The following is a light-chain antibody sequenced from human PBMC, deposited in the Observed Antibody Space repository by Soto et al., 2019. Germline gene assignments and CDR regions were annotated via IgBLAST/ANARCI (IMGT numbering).Light chain of an antibody. CDR2: DDR. CDR1: NIGSKS. J-gene: IGLJ2*01. CDR3: QVWDSSSDLVV. Sequence: SYELTQPPSVSVAPGQTATITCGGNNIGSKSVPWYQQKPGQAPVLVVYDDRERPSGIPERFSGSNSGNTATLTISRVEAGDEADYYCQVWDSSSDLVVFGGWTKLTVL. V-gene: IGLV3-21*02.